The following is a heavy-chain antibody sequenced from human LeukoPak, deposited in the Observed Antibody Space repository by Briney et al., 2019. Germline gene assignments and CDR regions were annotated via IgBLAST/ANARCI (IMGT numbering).Heavy chain of an antibody. CDR3: AKDRCSSTSCYPYSYYGMDV. D-gene: IGHD2-2*01. CDR2: ISGSGGST. Sequence: GGSLRLYCAASGFTFSSYAMSWGRQAPGKGLEWVSAISGSGGSTYYADSVKGRFTISRDNSKNTLYLQMNSLRAEDTDVYYCAKDRCSSTSCYPYSYYGMDVWGQGTTVTVSS. J-gene: IGHJ6*02. V-gene: IGHV3-23*01. CDR1: GFTFSSYA.